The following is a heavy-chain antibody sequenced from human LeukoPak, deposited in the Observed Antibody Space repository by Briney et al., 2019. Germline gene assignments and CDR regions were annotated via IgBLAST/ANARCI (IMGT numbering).Heavy chain of an antibody. CDR1: GFTFSSYW. V-gene: IGHV3-74*01. D-gene: IGHD3-3*01. CDR2: IHNDVSST. Sequence: GGSLRLSCAASGFTFSSYWVHWVRQAPGKGLMWVSRIHNDVSSTNYADSVKGRFTISRDNAKNTLYLQMNSLRAEDTAVYYCARDDDFPDPWGQGTLVTVSS. J-gene: IGHJ5*02. CDR3: ARDDDFPDP.